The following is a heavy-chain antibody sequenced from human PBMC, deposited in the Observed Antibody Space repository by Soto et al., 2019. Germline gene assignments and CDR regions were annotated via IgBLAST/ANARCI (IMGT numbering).Heavy chain of an antibody. CDR2: IYPGDSDT. J-gene: IGHJ6*02. CDR3: ASGSGSPYYYYGMDV. Sequence: GESLKISCKGSGYRFTSYLIGWVRQMPGKGLEWMGIIYPGDSDTRYSPSFQGQVTISADKSISTAYLQWSSLKASDTAMYYCASGSGSPYYYYGMDVWGQGTTVTVSS. V-gene: IGHV5-51*01. CDR1: GYRFTSYL. D-gene: IGHD3-10*01.